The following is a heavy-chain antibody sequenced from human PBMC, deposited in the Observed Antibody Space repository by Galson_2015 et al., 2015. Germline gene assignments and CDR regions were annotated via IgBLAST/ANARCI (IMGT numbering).Heavy chain of an antibody. CDR1: GFTFSSYG. Sequence: SLRLSCAASGFTFSSYGMHWVRQAPGKGLEWVAVISYDGSNKYYADSVKGRFTISRDNSENTLYLQMNSLRAEDTAVYYCAKWGDYSGSPLDYWGQGTLVTVSS. J-gene: IGHJ4*02. CDR2: ISYDGSNK. CDR3: AKWGDYSGSPLDY. D-gene: IGHD1-26*01. V-gene: IGHV3-30*18.